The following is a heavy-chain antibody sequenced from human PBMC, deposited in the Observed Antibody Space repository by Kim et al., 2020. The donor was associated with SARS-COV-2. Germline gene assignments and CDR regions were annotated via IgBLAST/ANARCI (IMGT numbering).Heavy chain of an antibody. V-gene: IGHV3-9*01. J-gene: IGHJ6*02. CDR3: SRGGDNWNYNYYYGMDV. CDR1: GFTFGDYA. Sequence: GGSLRLSCVGSGFTFGDYAMHWVRQGPGKGLEWVSGINWNSISIAYADSVKGRFTISRDNAKNSLYLQMNSLTTEDTALYYCSRGGDNWNYNYYYGMDVWGQGTTVTVSS. D-gene: IGHD1-7*01. CDR2: INWNSISI.